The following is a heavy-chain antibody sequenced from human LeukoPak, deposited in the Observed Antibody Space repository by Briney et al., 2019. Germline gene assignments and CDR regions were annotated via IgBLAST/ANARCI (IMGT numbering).Heavy chain of an antibody. Sequence: GGSLRLSCAASGLTFSNYDMHCVRQATGKGLEWVSGITTAGNTHYAGSVEGRFTISRENAKNSLYLQMNSLRAGDTAVYYCAKVKSDSSGWYHVLDWGQGTLVTVSS. CDR2: ITTAGNT. CDR3: AKVKSDSSGWYHVLD. D-gene: IGHD6-19*01. CDR1: GLTFSNYD. J-gene: IGHJ4*02. V-gene: IGHV3-13*04.